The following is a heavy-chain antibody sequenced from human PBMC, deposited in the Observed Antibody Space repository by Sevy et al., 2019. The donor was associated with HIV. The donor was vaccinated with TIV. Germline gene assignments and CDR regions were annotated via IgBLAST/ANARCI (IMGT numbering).Heavy chain of an antibody. Sequence: GGSLRLSCAASGFTFSSFSMNWFRQAPGKTLEWISYISSSGSSIYYADSVKGRFSISRDNAKRSLYLQMNSLRDEDTAVYYCARASSPYCGGDCLYAFNIWGQGTMVTVSS. J-gene: IGHJ3*02. CDR3: ARASSPYCGGDCLYAFNI. V-gene: IGHV3-48*02. CDR1: GFTFSSFS. CDR2: ISSSGSSI. D-gene: IGHD2-21*02.